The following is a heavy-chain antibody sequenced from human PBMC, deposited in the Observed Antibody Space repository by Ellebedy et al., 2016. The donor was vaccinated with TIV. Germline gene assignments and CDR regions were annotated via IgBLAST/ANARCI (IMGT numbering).Heavy chain of an antibody. D-gene: IGHD6-19*01. V-gene: IGHV3-23*01. J-gene: IGHJ4*02. CDR1: GLTFSTYV. CDR2: INDNGSST. CDR3: AKNVIKKRVAGLNDY. Sequence: GESLKISXVASGLTFSTYVMSWVRQAPGKGLECVSTINDNGSSTYFADSVKGRFTISRDNSKNTLYLQMNRLRAEDTGVYYCAKNVIKKRVAGLNDYWGQGTLVIVSS.